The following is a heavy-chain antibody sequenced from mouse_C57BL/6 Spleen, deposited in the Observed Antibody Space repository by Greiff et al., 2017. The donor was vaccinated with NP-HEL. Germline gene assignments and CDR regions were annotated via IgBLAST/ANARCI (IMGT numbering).Heavy chain of an antibody. CDR1: GYTFTDYY. D-gene: IGHD1-1*01. J-gene: IGHJ2*01. Sequence: VQLQQSGAELVRPGASVKLSCKASGYTFTDYYINWVKQRPGQGLEWIARIYPGSGNTYYNEKFKGKATLTAEKSSSTAYMQLSSLTSEDSAVYFCARNSDYYGSSSYYFDYWGQGTTLTVSS. V-gene: IGHV1-76*01. CDR3: ARNSDYYGSSSYYFDY. CDR2: IYPGSGNT.